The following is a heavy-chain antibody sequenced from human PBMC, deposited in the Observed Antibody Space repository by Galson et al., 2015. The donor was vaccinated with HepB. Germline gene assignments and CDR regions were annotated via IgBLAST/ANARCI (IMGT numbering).Heavy chain of an antibody. V-gene: IGHV3-30*02. Sequence: SLRLSCAASGFIFSNYGMHWVRQAPGKGLEWVALMRNDGVKEYYADSVKGRFTISRDNSKNTLYLQMNSLRPEDTAVYYCAKVKYDGSSADCWGQGAPVTVSS. D-gene: IGHD3-22*01. CDR3: AKVKYDGSSADC. J-gene: IGHJ4*02. CDR1: GFIFSNYG. CDR2: MRNDGVKE.